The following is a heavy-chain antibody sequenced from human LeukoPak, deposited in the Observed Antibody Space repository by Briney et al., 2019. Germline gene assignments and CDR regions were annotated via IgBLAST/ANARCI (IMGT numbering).Heavy chain of an antibody. CDR3: AKEGLNIATRDFFDS. CDR2: ISSSCSTI. V-gene: IGHV3-48*03. CDR1: GFTFSSYE. D-gene: IGHD6-6*01. J-gene: IGHJ4*02. Sequence: GGSLRLSCAASGFTFSSYEMNWVRQAPGKGLEWVSYISSSCSTIYYADSVKGRFTISRDNSKNTLYLQMNSLRAEDTAVYYCAKEGLNIATRDFFDSWGQGTLVTVSS.